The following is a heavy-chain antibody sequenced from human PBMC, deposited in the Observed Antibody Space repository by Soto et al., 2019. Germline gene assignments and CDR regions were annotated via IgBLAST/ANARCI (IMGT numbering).Heavy chain of an antibody. CDR3: ASDLGYCSGGSCPRLGIIDY. V-gene: IGHV3-33*01. Sequence: SCKASGYTFTSYGMHWVRQAPGKGLEWVAVIWYDGSNKYYADSVKGRFTISRDNSKNTLYLQMNSLRAEDTAVYYCASDLGYCSGGSCPRLGIIDYWGQGTLVTVSS. D-gene: IGHD2-15*01. CDR1: GYTFTSYG. CDR2: IWYDGSNK. J-gene: IGHJ4*02.